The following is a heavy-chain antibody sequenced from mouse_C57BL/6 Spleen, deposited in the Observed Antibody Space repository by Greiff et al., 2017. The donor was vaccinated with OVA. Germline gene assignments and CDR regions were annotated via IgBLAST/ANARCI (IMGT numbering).Heavy chain of an antibody. V-gene: IGHV6-3*01. Sequence: EVQGVESGGGLVQPGGSMKLSCVASGFTFSNYWMNWVRQSPEKGLEWVAQIRLKSDNYATHYAESGKGRFTISRDDSKSSVYLQMNNLRAEDTGIYYCTEDWDKGWYFDVWGTGTTVTVSS. CDR1: GFTFSNYW. D-gene: IGHD4-1*01. CDR2: IRLKSDNYAT. J-gene: IGHJ1*03. CDR3: TEDWDKGWYFDV.